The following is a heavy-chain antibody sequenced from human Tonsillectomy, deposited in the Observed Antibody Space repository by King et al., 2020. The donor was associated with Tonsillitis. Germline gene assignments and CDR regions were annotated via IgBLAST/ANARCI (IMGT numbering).Heavy chain of an antibody. D-gene: IGHD6-13*01. CDR3: ARDTSGGTWYLGLEY. V-gene: IGHV3-30-3*01. CDR1: GYTFSSYA. Sequence: VQLVESGGGVVQPGRSLRLSCAAAGYTFSSYAMHWVRQAPGKGLEWVTVISYDGSNKYYADSGKGRFTISRDNSKNTLYLQMNNLRAEDTAVYYCARDTSGGTWYLGLEYWGQGTLVTVSS. J-gene: IGHJ4*02. CDR2: ISYDGSNK.